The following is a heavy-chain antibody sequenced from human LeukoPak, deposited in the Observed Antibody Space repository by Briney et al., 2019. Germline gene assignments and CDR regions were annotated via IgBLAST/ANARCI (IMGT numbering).Heavy chain of an antibody. CDR3: ARMDGSSTYYFDY. CDR1: GGSISTSNYY. V-gene: IGHV4-39*07. CDR2: IYYSGST. D-gene: IGHD6-6*01. Sequence: SETLSLTCTVSGGSISTSNYYWGWIRQPPGKGLEWIGNIYYSGSTYYNPSLKSRVTISVDTSKNQFSPKLSSVTAADTAVYYCARMDGSSTYYFDYWGQGTLVTVSS. J-gene: IGHJ4*02.